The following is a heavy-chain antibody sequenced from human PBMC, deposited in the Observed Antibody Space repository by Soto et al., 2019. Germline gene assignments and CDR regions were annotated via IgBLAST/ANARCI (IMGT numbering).Heavy chain of an antibody. V-gene: IGHV1-69*06. Sequence: QVQLVQSGAEVKKPGASVKVSCKASGGTFSSYAISWVRQAPGQGLEWMGGIIPIFGTANYAQKFQGRVTITADKSTSTAYMELSSLRSEDTAVYYCGGSGYASPPNWFDPWGQGTLVTVSS. J-gene: IGHJ5*02. CDR3: GGSGYASPPNWFDP. D-gene: IGHD5-12*01. CDR2: IIPIFGTA. CDR1: GGTFSSYA.